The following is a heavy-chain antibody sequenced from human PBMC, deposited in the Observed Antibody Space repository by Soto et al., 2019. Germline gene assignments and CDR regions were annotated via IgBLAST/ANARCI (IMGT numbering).Heavy chain of an antibody. V-gene: IGHV1-69*02. CDR2: IIPILGIA. CDR3: ATGLRYCTNGVCYSPFDY. D-gene: IGHD2-8*01. CDR1: GGTFSSYT. J-gene: IGHJ4*02. Sequence: QVQLVQSGAEVKKPGSSVKVSCKASGGTFSSYTISWVRQAPGQGLEWMGRIIPILGIANYAQKFQGRVTITADKSTSTAYMELSSLRSEDTAVYYCATGLRYCTNGVCYSPFDYWGQAPLVTVSS.